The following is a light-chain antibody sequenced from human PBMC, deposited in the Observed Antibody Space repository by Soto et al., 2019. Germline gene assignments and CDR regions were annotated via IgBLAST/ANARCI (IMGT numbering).Light chain of an antibody. Sequence: DIVMTQSPDSLAVSLGERATINCKSSQSVLYRSTNTNYLAWYQQKAGQPPKLLINWASNREIGVPDRFSGSGSVTDFTLTISSLQAEDVAVYYCQQYYASPLTFGQGTKLEIK. CDR3: QQYYASPLT. V-gene: IGKV4-1*01. CDR2: WAS. CDR1: QSVLYRSTNTNY. J-gene: IGKJ2*01.